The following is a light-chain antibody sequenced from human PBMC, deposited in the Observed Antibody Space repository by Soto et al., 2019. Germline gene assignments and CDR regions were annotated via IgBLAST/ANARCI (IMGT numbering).Light chain of an antibody. J-gene: IGKJ1*01. CDR1: QSVSSSY. CDR2: GAS. Sequence: RTRSLYGNGRAPLSRRASQSVSSSYLAWYQQKPGQAPRLLIYGASSRATGIPDRFSCSGSETDFALALRCLQPEGIAVYICQESGSAAGGFAEGTKVDIK. CDR3: QESGSAAGG. V-gene: IGKV3-20*01.